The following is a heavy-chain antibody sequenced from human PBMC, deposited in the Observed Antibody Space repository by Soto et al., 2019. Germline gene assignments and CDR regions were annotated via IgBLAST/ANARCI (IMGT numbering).Heavy chain of an antibody. D-gene: IGHD3-3*01. J-gene: IGHJ4*02. CDR3: AKGFVGLWGGTVHCFVS. CDR1: GFTFSSYA. Sequence: GGSLRLSCAASGFTFSSYAMSWVRQAPGKGLEWVSAISGSGGSTYYADSVKGRFTISRDNSKNTLYLQMNSLRAEDTAVYYCAKGFVGLWGGTVHCFVSLGQATLVTVS. V-gene: IGHV3-23*01. CDR2: ISGSGGST.